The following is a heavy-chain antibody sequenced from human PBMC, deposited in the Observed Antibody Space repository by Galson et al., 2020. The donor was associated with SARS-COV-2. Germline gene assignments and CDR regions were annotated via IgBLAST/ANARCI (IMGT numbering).Heavy chain of an antibody. CDR1: GFTLSIYA. J-gene: IGHJ4*02. CDR2: ISYDGSNT. Sequence: GESLKISCAASGFTLSIYAMHWVRQAPGKGLAWVEVISYDGSNTYYADSVKGKFTISRDNFKNTLYLQMNSLRAEDTAVYYCARDPYGDYEYYFDYWGQGTLVTVSS. CDR3: ARDPYGDYEYYFDY. V-gene: IGHV3-30*01. D-gene: IGHD4-17*01.